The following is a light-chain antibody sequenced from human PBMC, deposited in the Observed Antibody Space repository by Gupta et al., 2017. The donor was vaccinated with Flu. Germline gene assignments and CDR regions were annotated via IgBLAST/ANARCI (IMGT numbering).Light chain of an antibody. Sequence: QFVLTQPPSVSPAPGQKVTISCSGSRSNVGSNYVSWYQQRPGTAPNLLMYENSTRPSAIPDRFSGSKSGTSATVTITGLQAGDEADYYCATEDTRRSAGVFGTGTRVTVL. V-gene: IGLV1-51*02. J-gene: IGLJ1*01. CDR1: RSNVGSNY. CDR2: ENS. CDR3: ATEDTRRSAGV.